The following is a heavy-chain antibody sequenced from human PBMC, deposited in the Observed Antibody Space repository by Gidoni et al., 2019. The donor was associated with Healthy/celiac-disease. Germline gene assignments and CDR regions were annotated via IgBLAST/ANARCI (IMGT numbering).Heavy chain of an antibody. D-gene: IGHD3-3*01. V-gene: IGHV1-24*01. CDR1: GYTLTELS. CDR3: ATLFRRITIFGVVTPRWFDP. CDR2: FDPEDGET. J-gene: IGHJ5*02. Sequence: QVQLVQSGAEVKKPGASVKVSCKVSGYTLTELSMHWVRQAPGKGLEWMGGFDPEDGETIYAQKFQGRVTMTEDTSTDTAYMELSSLRSEDTAVYYCATLFRRITIFGVVTPRWFDPWGQGTLVTVSS.